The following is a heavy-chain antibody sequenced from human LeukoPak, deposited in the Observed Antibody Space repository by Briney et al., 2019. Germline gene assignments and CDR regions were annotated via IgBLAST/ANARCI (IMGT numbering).Heavy chain of an antibody. V-gene: IGHV4-34*01. D-gene: IGHD1-14*01. CDR3: ARGGPSELDP. CDR2: VSRSGKT. Sequence: SETLSLTCAVYGGSFSGYYWNWIRQPPGKGLEWIGKVSRSGKTDYNPSLKSRVTISVDTSKNQFSLKLNSVTAADTAVYYCARGGPSELDPWGQGTLVTVSS. CDR1: GGSFSGYY. J-gene: IGHJ5*02.